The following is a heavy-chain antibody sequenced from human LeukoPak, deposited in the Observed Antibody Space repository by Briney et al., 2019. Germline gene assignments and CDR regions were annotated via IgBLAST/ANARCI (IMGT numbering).Heavy chain of an antibody. CDR3: ARSRNYYGSGDY. V-gene: IGHV4-61*08. D-gene: IGHD3-10*01. CDR2: IYYTGSA. Sequence: PSETLSLTCTVSSGSVSNGDYYWSWLRQPPGKALEWIGYIYYTGSACYNPSLGGRVTLSVDTSKNQFSVKLSSVTAADTAVYYCARSRNYYGSGDYWGQGTLVTVSS. CDR1: SGSVSNGDYY. J-gene: IGHJ4*02.